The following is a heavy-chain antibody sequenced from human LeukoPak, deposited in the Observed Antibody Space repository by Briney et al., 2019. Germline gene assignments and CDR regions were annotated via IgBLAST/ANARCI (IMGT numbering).Heavy chain of an antibody. Sequence: SSQTLSLTCTVSGGSISSGGYYWSWIRQRPGMGLEWIGFIYHSGSTYYNPSLKSRVTISVDRSKNQFSLKLSSVTAADTAVYYCAGSPNYHFDYWGQGTLVTVSS. CDR3: AGSPNYHFDY. D-gene: IGHD1-7*01. CDR2: IYHSGST. J-gene: IGHJ4*02. V-gene: IGHV4-31*03. CDR1: GGSISSGGYY.